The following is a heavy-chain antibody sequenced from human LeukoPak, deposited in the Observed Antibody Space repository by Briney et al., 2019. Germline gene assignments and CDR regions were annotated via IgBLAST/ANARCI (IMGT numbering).Heavy chain of an antibody. J-gene: IGHJ6*02. Sequence: ASVKVSCKASGYTFTSYGISWVRQAPGQGLEWMGWISAYNGNTNYAQKLQGRVTMTTDTSTSTAYMELRSLRSDDTAVYYCARDISPTIGWFGELLSHGMDVWGQGTTVTVSS. V-gene: IGHV1-18*01. CDR1: GYTFTSYG. D-gene: IGHD3-10*01. CDR3: ARDISPTIGWFGELLSHGMDV. CDR2: ISAYNGNT.